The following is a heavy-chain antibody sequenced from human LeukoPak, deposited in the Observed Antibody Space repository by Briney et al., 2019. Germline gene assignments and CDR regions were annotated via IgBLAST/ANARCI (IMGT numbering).Heavy chain of an antibody. V-gene: IGHV3-30*02. J-gene: IGHJ4*02. CDR2: IRYDGSNK. CDR1: GFTFSSYG. Sequence: GGSLRLSCAASGFTFSSYGMHWVHRAPGKGLEWVAFIRYDGSNKYYVDSVKGRFTISRDNSKNTLYLQMNSLRAEDTAVYYCAKTSPFTVNWGYFDYWGQGTLVTVSS. CDR3: AKTSPFTVNWGYFDY. D-gene: IGHD4-17*01.